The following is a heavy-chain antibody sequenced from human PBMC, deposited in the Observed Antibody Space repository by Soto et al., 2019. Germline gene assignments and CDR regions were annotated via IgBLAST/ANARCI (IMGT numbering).Heavy chain of an antibody. CDR1: GYTFTRYN. J-gene: IGHJ4*02. CDR2: INPSGGTT. Sequence: ASVKVSCKASGYTFTRYNVHWVRQAPGQGLEWMAIINPSGGTTYYVQKFEGRVTLTTDTSTSTVYMEMSSLRSDDTAVYYCARVRGGGSEYFFDSWRQGTMVTVSS. CDR3: ARVRGGGSEYFFDS. D-gene: IGHD2-15*01. V-gene: IGHV1-46*01.